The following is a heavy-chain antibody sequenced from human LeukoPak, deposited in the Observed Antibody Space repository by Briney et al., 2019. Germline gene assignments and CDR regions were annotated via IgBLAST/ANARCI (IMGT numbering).Heavy chain of an antibody. Sequence: ASVTVSCKASGYTFTSYGISWVRQAPGQGLEWMGWISAYNGNTNYAQKLQGRVTMTTDTSTSTAYMELRSLRSDDTAVYYCARVYGRGYSYGSYDYWGQGTLVTVSS. CDR3: ARVYGRGYSYGSYDY. D-gene: IGHD5-18*01. J-gene: IGHJ4*02. V-gene: IGHV1-18*01. CDR2: ISAYNGNT. CDR1: GYTFTSYG.